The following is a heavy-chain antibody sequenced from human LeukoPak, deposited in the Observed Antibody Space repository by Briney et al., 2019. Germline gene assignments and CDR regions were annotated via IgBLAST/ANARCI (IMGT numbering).Heavy chain of an antibody. V-gene: IGHV4-61*01. CDR1: GGSVSSGSYY. CDR2: IYYSGST. D-gene: IGHD3-10*01. CDR3: AREPGRGYFDY. Sequence: PSETLSLTCTVSGGSVSSGSYYWSWIRQPPGKGLEWIGYIYYSGSTSYNPSLKSRVTISVDTSKNQFSLKLSSVTAADTAVYYCAREPGRGYFDYWGQGTLVTVSS. J-gene: IGHJ4*02.